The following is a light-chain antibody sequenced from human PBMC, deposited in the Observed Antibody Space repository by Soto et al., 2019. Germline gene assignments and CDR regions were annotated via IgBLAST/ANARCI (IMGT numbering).Light chain of an antibody. J-gene: IGKJ1*01. CDR2: AAS. CDR3: QQYGTSPWT. V-gene: IGKV3-20*01. Sequence: EIVLTQSPGTLSLSPGERATLSCRASQSVSSSFLAWYQQKPGQAPRLLIYAASHRATGIPDRFSGSGSGTDFTLTISRLEPEDFAVYYCQQYGTSPWTFGQGTKLEIK. CDR1: QSVSSSF.